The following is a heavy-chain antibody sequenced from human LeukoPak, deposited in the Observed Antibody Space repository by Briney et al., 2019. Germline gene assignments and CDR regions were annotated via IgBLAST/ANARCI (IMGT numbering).Heavy chain of an antibody. V-gene: IGHV3-30*18. Sequence: GGSLRLSCAASGFTFSSYGMHWVRQAPGKGLEWVAVISYDGSNKYYADSVKGRFTISRDNSKNALYLQMNSLRAEDTAVYYCAKDLRVYCSSTSCQSTLDYWGQGTLVTVSS. J-gene: IGHJ4*02. CDR2: ISYDGSNK. CDR3: AKDLRVYCSSTSCQSTLDY. D-gene: IGHD2-2*01. CDR1: GFTFSSYG.